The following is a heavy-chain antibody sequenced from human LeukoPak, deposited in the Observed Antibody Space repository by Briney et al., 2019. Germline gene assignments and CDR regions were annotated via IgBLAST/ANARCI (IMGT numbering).Heavy chain of an antibody. CDR1: GFTFTSSA. D-gene: IGHD5-18*01. CDR3: AAVYSYGYAGGYFDY. V-gene: IGHV1-58*02. Sequence: GTSVKVSCKASGFTFTSSAMQWVRQARGQRLERIGWIVVGSGNTNYAQKFQERVTITRDMSTSTAYMELSSLRSEDTAVYYCAAVYSYGYAGGYFDYWGQGTLVTVSS. J-gene: IGHJ4*02. CDR2: IVVGSGNT.